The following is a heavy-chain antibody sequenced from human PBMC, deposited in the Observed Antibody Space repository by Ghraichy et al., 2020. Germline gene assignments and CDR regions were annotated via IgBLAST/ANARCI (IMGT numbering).Heavy chain of an antibody. Sequence: GGSLRLSCAASGFTFSSYSMNWVRQAPGKGLEWVSYISSSSSTIYYAGSVKGRFTISRDNAKNSLYLQMNSLRDEDTAVYYCARDRLGTTLHGFDPWGQGTLVTVSS. CDR1: GFTFSSYS. CDR2: ISSSSSTI. CDR3: ARDRLGTTLHGFDP. D-gene: IGHD3-16*01. J-gene: IGHJ5*02. V-gene: IGHV3-48*02.